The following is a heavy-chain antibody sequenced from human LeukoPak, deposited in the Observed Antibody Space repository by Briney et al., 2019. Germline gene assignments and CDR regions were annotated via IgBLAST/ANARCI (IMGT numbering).Heavy chain of an antibody. CDR1: GGSFSGYY. Sequence: SETLSLTCAVYGGSFSGYYWSWIRQPPGKGLEWIGEINHSGSTNYNPSLKSRVTISVDRSKNQFSLKLSSVTAADTAVYYCARARDLGYCSSTSCYIDNWFDPWGQGTLVTVSS. CDR2: INHSGST. J-gene: IGHJ5*02. CDR3: ARARDLGYCSSTSCYIDNWFDP. V-gene: IGHV4-34*01. D-gene: IGHD2-2*02.